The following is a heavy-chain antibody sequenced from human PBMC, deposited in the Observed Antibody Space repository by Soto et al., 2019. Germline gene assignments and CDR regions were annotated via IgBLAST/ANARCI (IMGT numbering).Heavy chain of an antibody. Sequence: GASVKVSCKASGYTFTGYYMHWVRQAPGQGLEWMGWINPNSGGTNYAQKFQGWVTMTRDTSISTAYMELSRLRSDDTAVYYCARVKLRLGELSSLDYWGQGTLVTVSS. CDR2: INPNSGGT. CDR3: ARVKLRLGELSSLDY. V-gene: IGHV1-2*04. CDR1: GYTFTGYY. D-gene: IGHD3-16*02. J-gene: IGHJ4*02.